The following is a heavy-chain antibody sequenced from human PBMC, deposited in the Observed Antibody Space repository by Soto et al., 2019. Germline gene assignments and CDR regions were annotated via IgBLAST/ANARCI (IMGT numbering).Heavy chain of an antibody. CDR1: GGSISSHY. CDR3: ARRAPNPYHHYMDV. Sequence: QVQLQESGPGLVKASETLSLTCTVSGGSISSHYWSWIRQPPGKGLEWIGYIYYTGSTNYHPALQRRVTLSFATSKNQFSLRLTSVTAAETAVYYCARRAPNPYHHYMDVWGNGTTVTVSS. J-gene: IGHJ6*03. CDR2: IYYTGST. V-gene: IGHV4-59*08. D-gene: IGHD2-8*01.